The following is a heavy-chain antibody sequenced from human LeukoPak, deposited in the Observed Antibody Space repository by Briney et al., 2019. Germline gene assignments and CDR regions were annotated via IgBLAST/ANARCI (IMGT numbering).Heavy chain of an antibody. D-gene: IGHD6-13*01. J-gene: IGHJ2*01. Sequence: SQTLSLTCAISGDSVSSNSAAWNWIRHSPSRALEWLGRTYYRSKWYKDYAVSVKSRITINPDTSKNQFSLQLNSVTPEDTSVYYCATEQVDSSSWYVVTGDTHYWYFDLWGRGTLVTVSS. CDR3: ATEQVDSSSWYVVTGDTHYWYFDL. V-gene: IGHV6-1*01. CDR2: TYYRSKWYK. CDR1: GDSVSSNSAA.